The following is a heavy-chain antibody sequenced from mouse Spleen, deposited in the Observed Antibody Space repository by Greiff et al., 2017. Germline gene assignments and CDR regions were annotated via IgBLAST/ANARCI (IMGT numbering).Heavy chain of an antibody. V-gene: IGHV3-5*01. Sequence: VQLKESGPGLVKPSQTVFLTCTVTGISITTGNYRWSWIRQFPGNKLEWIGYIYYSGTITYNPSLTSRTTITRDTPKNQFFLEMNSLTAEDTATYYCAREGGANIYWYFDVWGAGTTVTVSS. CDR3: AREGGANIYWYFDV. CDR2: IYYSGTI. J-gene: IGHJ1*01. D-gene: IGHD4-1*01. CDR1: GISITTGNYR.